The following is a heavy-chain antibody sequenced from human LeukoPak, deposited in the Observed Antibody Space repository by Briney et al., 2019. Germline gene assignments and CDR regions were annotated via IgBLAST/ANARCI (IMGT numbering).Heavy chain of an antibody. V-gene: IGHV4-39*01. D-gene: IGHD2-21*02. CDR1: DDSSTFRNYY. CDR2: IYYSGTT. J-gene: IGHJ4*02. Sequence: SETLSLTCTVSDDSSTFRNYYWVWIRQPPGKGLEWIGSIYYSGTTYYNPSLKSRVTMSVDTSKYQFSLRLTSATAADTALYYCARRRVTQGNYFDYWGQGTLVTVSS. CDR3: ARRRVTQGNYFDY.